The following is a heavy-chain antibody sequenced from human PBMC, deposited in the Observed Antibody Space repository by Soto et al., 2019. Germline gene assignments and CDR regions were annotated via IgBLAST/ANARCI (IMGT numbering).Heavy chain of an antibody. Sequence: QVQLQESGPGLVKPSQTLSLTCTVSGGSISSGGYYWSWIRQHPGKGMEWIGYIYYSGSTYYNPSLKSRVTISVDTSKNQFSLKLSSVTAADTAVYYCARAPPMITCGGVIARGFDYWGQGTLVTVSS. D-gene: IGHD3-16*02. CDR3: ARAPPMITCGGVIARGFDY. V-gene: IGHV4-31*03. J-gene: IGHJ4*02. CDR2: IYYSGST. CDR1: GGSISSGGYY.